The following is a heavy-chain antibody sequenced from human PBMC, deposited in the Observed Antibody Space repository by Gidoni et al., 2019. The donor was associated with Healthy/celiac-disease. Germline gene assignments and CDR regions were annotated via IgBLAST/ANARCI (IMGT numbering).Heavy chain of an antibody. CDR3: AKGDGSGSYYTNWFDP. D-gene: IGHD3-10*01. V-gene: IGHV3-9*01. J-gene: IGHJ5*02. CDR2: ISWNSCSI. CDR1: GFTFDDYA. Sequence: EVQLVESGGGLVQPGRSLRLSWAASGFTFDDYAMHWVRHAPGKGLEWVSGISWNSCSIGYADSVKGRFTISRDNAKNSLYLQMNSLRAEDTALYYCAKGDGSGSYYTNWFDPWGQGTLVTVSS.